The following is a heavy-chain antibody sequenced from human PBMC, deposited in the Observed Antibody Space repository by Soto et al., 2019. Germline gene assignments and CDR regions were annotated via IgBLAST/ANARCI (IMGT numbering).Heavy chain of an antibody. D-gene: IGHD3-10*01. J-gene: IGHJ6*02. V-gene: IGHV1-18*01. Sequence: SVKVTCKASGYTFTSIGISWPRQAPGKGLEWMGWISAYNGNTNYAQKLQGRVTMTTDTSTSTAYMDLRSLRSDDTAVYYCARGIGGWFGVAYYYGMDVWGQGTTVTVSS. CDR3: ARGIGGWFGVAYYYGMDV. CDR2: ISAYNGNT. CDR1: GYTFTSIG.